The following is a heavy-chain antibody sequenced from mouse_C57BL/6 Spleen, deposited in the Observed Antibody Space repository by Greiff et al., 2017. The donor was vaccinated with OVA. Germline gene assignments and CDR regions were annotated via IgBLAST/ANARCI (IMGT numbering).Heavy chain of an antibody. CDR1: GFTFSSYA. Sequence: EVKLMESGGGLVKPGGSLKLSCAASGFTFSSYAMSWVRQTPEKRLEWVATISDGGSYTYYPDNVKGRFTISRDNAKNNLYLQMSHLKSEDTAMYYCARESGSRFAYWGQGTLVTVSA. D-gene: IGHD1-2*01. V-gene: IGHV5-4*01. J-gene: IGHJ3*01. CDR2: ISDGGSYT. CDR3: ARESGSRFAY.